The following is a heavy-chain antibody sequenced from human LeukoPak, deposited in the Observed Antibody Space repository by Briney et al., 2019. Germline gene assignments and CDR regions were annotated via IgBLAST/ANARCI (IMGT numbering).Heavy chain of an antibody. V-gene: IGHV3-21*01. CDR1: GFTFSSYS. CDR2: IGGTSSSL. J-gene: IGHJ3*01. CDR3: AKEAGQDYGALDAFDV. Sequence: GGSLRLSCAASGFTFSSYSMNWVRQAPGKGLEWVSSIGGTSSSLYYAESVKGRFTISRDNARNSLYLQMNSLRAEDTAVYYCAKEAGQDYGALDAFDVWGQGTMVTVSS. D-gene: IGHD4-17*01.